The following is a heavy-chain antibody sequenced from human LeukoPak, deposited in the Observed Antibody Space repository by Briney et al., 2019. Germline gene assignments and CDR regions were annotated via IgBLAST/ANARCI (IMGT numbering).Heavy chain of an antibody. V-gene: IGHV4-59*01. J-gene: IGHJ6*03. Sequence: PSETLSLTCTVSGGSINSYYWSWIRQPLGKGLQWIGCIHYSGSTNYNPSLKSRVTISVDTSKNQFSLKLSSVTAADTAVYYCARTTMVRGTYYMDVWGKGTTVTISS. CDR3: ARTTMVRGTYYMDV. D-gene: IGHD3-10*01. CDR1: GGSINSYY. CDR2: IHYSGST.